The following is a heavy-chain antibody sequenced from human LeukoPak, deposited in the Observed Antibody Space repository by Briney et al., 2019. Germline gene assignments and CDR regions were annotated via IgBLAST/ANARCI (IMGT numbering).Heavy chain of an antibody. CDR3: ARWAPSGDRDYYYYYMDI. D-gene: IGHD2-21*02. V-gene: IGHV1-18*01. CDR1: GYAFISKG. CDR2: ISAYNGDT. J-gene: IGHJ6*03. Sequence: ASVKVSCKASGYAFISKGITWVRQAPGQGLEWMGWISAYNGDTNYAQKFQGRVTMTTDTSTSTAYMELRSLRSDDTAMYYCARWAPSGDRDYYYYYMDIWGKGTTVTVSS.